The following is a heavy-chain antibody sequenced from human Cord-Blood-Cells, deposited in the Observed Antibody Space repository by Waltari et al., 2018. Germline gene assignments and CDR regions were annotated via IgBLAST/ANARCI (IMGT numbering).Heavy chain of an antibody. D-gene: IGHD6-13*01. CDR1: GGSISSYY. V-gene: IGHV4-59*01. Sequence: QVQLQESGPGLVKPSETLSLTCTVSGGSISSYYWSWIRQPPGKGLEWIGYIYYSGSTTYNPSLKSRVTISVDTSKNQFSLKLSSVTAADTAVYYCARVGAQRYSSSWYEYYFDYWGQGTLVTVSS. J-gene: IGHJ4*02. CDR3: ARVGAQRYSSSWYEYYFDY. CDR2: IYYSGST.